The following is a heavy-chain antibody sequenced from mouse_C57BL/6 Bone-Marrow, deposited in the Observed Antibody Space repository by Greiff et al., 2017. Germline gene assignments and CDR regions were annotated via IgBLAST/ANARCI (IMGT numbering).Heavy chain of an antibody. Sequence: DVQLQESGGGLVQPGGSMKLSCVASGFTFRNYWMTWVRQSPEKGLEWVAQIRLKSANYATHYAESVKGRFTISRDDSKSSVYMQMNTLRAADTGIYYCTSNLIYWYFGVGGTGTTVTVSS. CDR2: IRLKSANYAT. V-gene: IGHV6-3*01. CDR3: TSNLIYWYFGV. J-gene: IGHJ1*03. D-gene: IGHD2-5*01. CDR1: GFTFRNYW.